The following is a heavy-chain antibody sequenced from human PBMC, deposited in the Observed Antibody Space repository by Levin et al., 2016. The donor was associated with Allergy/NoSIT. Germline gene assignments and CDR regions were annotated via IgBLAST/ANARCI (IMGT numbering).Heavy chain of an antibody. J-gene: IGHJ4*02. CDR2: IYHSGST. D-gene: IGHD6-6*01. CDR3: ASGYSSSDYFDY. Sequence: WIRQPPGKGLEWIGEIYHSGSTNYNPSLKSRVTISVDKSKNQFSLKLSSVTAAGTAVYYCASGYSSSDYFDYWGQGTLVTVSS. V-gene: IGHV4-4*02.